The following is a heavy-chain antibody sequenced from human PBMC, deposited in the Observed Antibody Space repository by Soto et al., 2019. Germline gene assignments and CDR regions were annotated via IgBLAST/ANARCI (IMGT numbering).Heavy chain of an antibody. Sequence: ASVKVSCKASGGTFSSYAISWVRQAPGQGLEWTGGIIPIFGTANYAQKFQGRVTITADKSASTAYMELSSLRSEDTAVYYCAVTSIAARPFGWFDIWGQGTMVTVSS. V-gene: IGHV1-69*06. CDR1: GGTFSSYA. CDR3: AVTSIAARPFGWFDI. D-gene: IGHD6-6*01. CDR2: IIPIFGTA. J-gene: IGHJ3*02.